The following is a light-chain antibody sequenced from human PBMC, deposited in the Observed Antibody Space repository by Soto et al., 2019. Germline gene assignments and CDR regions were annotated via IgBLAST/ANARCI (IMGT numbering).Light chain of an antibody. CDR3: QHYGSTTPWT. CDR2: AAS. J-gene: IGKJ1*01. V-gene: IGKV1-39*01. Sequence: IMMTKSPYSLSASLGDPVTLTWRESQSISSYLNWYQQKPGKAPKLLIYAASSLQSGVPSRFSGSGSGTDFTLTISRREPEDFAVHYCQHYGSTTPWTFGQGTKVDI. CDR1: QSISSY.